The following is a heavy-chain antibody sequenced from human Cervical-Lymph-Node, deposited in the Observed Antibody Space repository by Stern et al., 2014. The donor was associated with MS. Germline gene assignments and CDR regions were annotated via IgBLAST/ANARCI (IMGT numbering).Heavy chain of an antibody. V-gene: IGHV1-46*01. J-gene: IGHJ4*02. CDR1: GYTFTSYY. CDR3: ALLGELSDFDY. D-gene: IGHD3-16*02. CDR2: INPSGGST. Sequence: VQLVESGAEVKKPGASVKVSCKASGYTFTSYYMHWVRQAPGQGLEWMGIINPSGGSTSYAQKFQVRVTMTRDTSTSTGYMELSSLRSEDTAVYYCALLGELSDFDYWGQGPLVTVSS.